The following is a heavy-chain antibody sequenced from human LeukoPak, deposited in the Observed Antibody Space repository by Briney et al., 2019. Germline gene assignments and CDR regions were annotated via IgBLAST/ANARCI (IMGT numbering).Heavy chain of an antibody. V-gene: IGHV4-39*01. CDR2: VYYSGDT. CDR1: GGSTSSDSYY. Sequence: SETLSLTCTVSGGSTSSDSYYWAWIRQSPGKGLEWIGNVYYSGDTYYNPSLKSRVTISVDTSKNQFSLKVRSVTAADTAVYYCAKHSGAGVSTAFYYGMDLWGQGTTVTVSS. CDR3: AKHSGAGVSTAFYYGMDL. J-gene: IGHJ6*02. D-gene: IGHD1-1*01.